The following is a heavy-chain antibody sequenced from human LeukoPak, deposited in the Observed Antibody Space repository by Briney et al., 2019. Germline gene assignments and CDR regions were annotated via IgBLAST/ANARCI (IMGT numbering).Heavy chain of an antibody. V-gene: IGHV4-61*01. CDR3: ARGTIAVAAIFDY. D-gene: IGHD6-19*01. Sequence: SETLSLTCTVSGGSVSSGTYYWNWIRQPPGKGLEWIGYIYDSGSTNYNPSLKSRVTISVDTSKNQFSLKLSSVTAADTAIYYCARGTIAVAAIFDYWGQGTLVTVSS. J-gene: IGHJ4*02. CDR1: GGSVSSGTYY. CDR2: IYDSGST.